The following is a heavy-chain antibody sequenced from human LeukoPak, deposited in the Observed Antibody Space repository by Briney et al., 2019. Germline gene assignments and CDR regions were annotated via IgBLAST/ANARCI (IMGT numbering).Heavy chain of an antibody. J-gene: IGHJ4*02. V-gene: IGHV4-34*01. D-gene: IGHD6-13*01. CDR2: INHSGST. CDR3: ARRSPSSSWYFDY. CDR1: GGSFSGYY. Sequence: SETLSLTCAVYGGSFSGYYWNWIRQPPGKGLEWIGEINHSGSTNYNPSLKSRVTISVDTSKNQFSLKLSSVTAADTAVYYCARRSPSSSWYFDYWGQGTLVTVSS.